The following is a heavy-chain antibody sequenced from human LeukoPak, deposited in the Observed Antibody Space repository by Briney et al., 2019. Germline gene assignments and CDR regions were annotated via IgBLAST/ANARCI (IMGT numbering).Heavy chain of an antibody. Sequence: GASVKVSCKASGYTFTSYAMHWVRQAPGQRLEWMGWINAGNGNTKYSQKFQGRVTITRDTSASTAYMELSSLRSEDTAVYYCAKGVVVSGAYYFDYWGQGTLVTVSS. V-gene: IGHV1-3*01. D-gene: IGHD3-22*01. CDR2: INAGNGNT. J-gene: IGHJ4*02. CDR3: AKGVVVSGAYYFDY. CDR1: GYTFTSYA.